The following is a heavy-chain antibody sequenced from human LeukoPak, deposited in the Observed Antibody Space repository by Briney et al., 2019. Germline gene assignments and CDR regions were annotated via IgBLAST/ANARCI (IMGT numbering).Heavy chain of an antibody. CDR2: IWYDGSNK. CDR1: GFTFSSYG. Sequence: GGSLRLSCAASGFTFSSYGMHWVRQAPGKGLEWVAVIWYDGSNKYYADSVKGRFTISRDNSKNTLYLQMNSLRAEDTAVYYCAKGAAAGKYYFDYWGQGTLVTVSP. J-gene: IGHJ4*02. CDR3: AKGAAAGKYYFDY. V-gene: IGHV3-33*06. D-gene: IGHD6-13*01.